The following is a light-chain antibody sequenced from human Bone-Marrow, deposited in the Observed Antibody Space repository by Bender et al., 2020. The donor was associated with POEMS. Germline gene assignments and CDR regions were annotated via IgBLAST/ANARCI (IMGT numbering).Light chain of an antibody. Sequence: SYVLTQPPSASVAPGQTARITCGGNNIESKNVHWYQQQPGQAPVLVVYDDKDRPSGIPDRFSGSKSGNTASLTVSGLQAEDEADYYCSAYAGSNTWVFGGGTKLTVL. CDR1: NIESKN. V-gene: IGLV3-21*02. CDR3: SAYAGSNTWV. CDR2: DDK. J-gene: IGLJ3*02.